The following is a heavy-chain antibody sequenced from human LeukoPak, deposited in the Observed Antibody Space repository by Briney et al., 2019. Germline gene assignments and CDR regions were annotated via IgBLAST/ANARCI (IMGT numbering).Heavy chain of an antibody. V-gene: IGHV3-21*01. CDR3: ARDSAHVVGANSIFDY. CDR2: ISSSSSYI. Sequence: KAGGSLRLSFAVSGFTLSGYSMDWVRQAPGKGLEWVSSISSSSSYIYYADSVRGRFTISRDNAKNSLFLQMNSLRAEDTAVYYCARDSAHVVGANSIFDYWGQGTLVTVSS. D-gene: IGHD1-26*01. CDR1: GFTLSGYS. J-gene: IGHJ4*02.